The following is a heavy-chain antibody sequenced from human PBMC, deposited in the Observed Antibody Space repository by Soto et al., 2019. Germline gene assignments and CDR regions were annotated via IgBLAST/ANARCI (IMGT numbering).Heavy chain of an antibody. J-gene: IGHJ4*02. CDR2: ISGSGGST. CDR1: GFTFSSYA. D-gene: IGHD6-13*01. CDR3: AEDRYSSSWYLFDY. Sequence: EVQLLESGGGLIQPGGSLRLSCAASGFTFSSYAMSWVRQAPGKGLEWVSAISGSGGSTYYADSVKGRFTISRDNSKNTLYLQMNSLRAEDTAVYYCAEDRYSSSWYLFDYWGQGTLVTVSS. V-gene: IGHV3-23*01.